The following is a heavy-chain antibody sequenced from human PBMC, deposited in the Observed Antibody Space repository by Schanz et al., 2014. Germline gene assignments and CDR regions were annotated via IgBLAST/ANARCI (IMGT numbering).Heavy chain of an antibody. CDR3: ARELRLEYYFDY. V-gene: IGHV1-18*01. CDR1: GYAFTSYG. D-gene: IGHD4-17*01. Sequence: QVQLVQSGAEVKKPGASVKVSCKASGYAFTSYGISWVRLAPGQGLEWMGWISVDNGNTNYAQKLQGRVTMTIDTSTSTAYMELRSLRSDDTAVYYCARELRLEYYFDYWGQGTQVTVSS. CDR2: ISVDNGNT. J-gene: IGHJ4*02.